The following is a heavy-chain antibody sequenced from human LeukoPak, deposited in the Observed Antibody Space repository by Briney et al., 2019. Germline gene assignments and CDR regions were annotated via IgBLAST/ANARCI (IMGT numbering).Heavy chain of an antibody. D-gene: IGHD5-12*01. CDR2: ISWNSGSI. Sequence: GGSLRLSCAASGFTFDDYAMHWVRQAPGKGLEWVSGISWNSGSIGYADSVKGRFTISRDNAKNSLYLQMNSLRAEDTALYYCAKDIVATTSNFDYWGQGTLVTVSP. J-gene: IGHJ4*02. CDR3: AKDIVATTSNFDY. CDR1: GFTFDDYA. V-gene: IGHV3-9*01.